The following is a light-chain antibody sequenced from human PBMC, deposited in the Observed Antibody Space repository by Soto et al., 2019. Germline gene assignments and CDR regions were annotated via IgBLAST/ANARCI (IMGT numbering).Light chain of an antibody. V-gene: IGKV3-11*01. CDR1: LSVSVY. Sequence: EIVLTQSPGTLSLSPGERATLSCRTSLSVSVYLDWYQQKPGQAPRLLISDASNRATGIPARFSGSGSGTDFTLTISSLEPEDFAVYYCHQRQYWPPITFGQGTRLAIK. J-gene: IGKJ5*01. CDR3: HQRQYWPPIT. CDR2: DAS.